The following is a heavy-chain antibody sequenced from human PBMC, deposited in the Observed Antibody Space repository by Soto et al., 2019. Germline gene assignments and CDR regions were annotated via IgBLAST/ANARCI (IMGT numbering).Heavy chain of an antibody. J-gene: IGHJ3*02. CDR3: ARSLLRYFDWVSAPGAFDI. V-gene: IGHV3-30-3*01. Sequence: GSLRLSCAASGFTFSSYAMHWVRQAPGKGLEWVAVISYDGSNKYYADSVKGRFTISRDNSKNTLYLQMNSLRAEDTAVYYCARSLLRYFDWVSAPGAFDIWGQGTMVTVS. D-gene: IGHD3-9*01. CDR2: ISYDGSNK. CDR1: GFTFSSYA.